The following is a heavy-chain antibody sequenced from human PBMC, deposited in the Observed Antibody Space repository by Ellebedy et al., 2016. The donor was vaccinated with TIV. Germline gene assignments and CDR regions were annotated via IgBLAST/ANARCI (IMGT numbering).Heavy chain of an antibody. CDR2: INPNSGGT. CDR1: GYTFTGYY. J-gene: IGHJ3*02. Sequence: AASVKVSCKASGYTFTGYYMHWVRQAPGQGLEWMGWINPNSGGTNYAQKFQGWVTMTRDTSISTAYMELSRLRSDDTAVYYCARGDSSSSYSNDAFDIWGQGTMVTVS. CDR3: ARGDSSSSYSNDAFDI. D-gene: IGHD3-22*01. V-gene: IGHV1-2*04.